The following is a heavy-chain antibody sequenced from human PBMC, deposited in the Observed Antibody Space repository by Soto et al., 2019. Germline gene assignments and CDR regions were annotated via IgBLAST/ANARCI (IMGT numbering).Heavy chain of an antibody. D-gene: IGHD5-12*01. Sequence: SETLSLTCTVSGGSISSYYWSWIRQPPGKGLEWIGYIYYSGSTNYNPSLKSRVTISVDTSKNQFSLKLSSVTAADTAVYYCARPTPYDFDAFDIWGQGTMVTVSS. CDR3: ARPTPYDFDAFDI. CDR2: IYYSGST. J-gene: IGHJ3*02. V-gene: IGHV4-59*08. CDR1: GGSISSYY.